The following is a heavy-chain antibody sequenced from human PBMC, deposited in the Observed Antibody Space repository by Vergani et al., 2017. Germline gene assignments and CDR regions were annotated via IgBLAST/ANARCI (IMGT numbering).Heavy chain of an antibody. Sequence: QVQLVESGGGVVQPGRSLRLSCAASGFTFSSYGMHWVRQAPGKGLEWVAVISYDGTQKYYADSVKGRFTISRDNSKSTLYLQMNSLRTEDTAVYYCATKSCGTPGCQLGYFREWGQGTLVTVSS. CDR3: ATKSCGTPGCQLGYFRE. CDR1: GFTFSSYG. J-gene: IGHJ1*01. CDR2: ISYDGTQK. D-gene: IGHD1-1*01. V-gene: IGHV3-30*03.